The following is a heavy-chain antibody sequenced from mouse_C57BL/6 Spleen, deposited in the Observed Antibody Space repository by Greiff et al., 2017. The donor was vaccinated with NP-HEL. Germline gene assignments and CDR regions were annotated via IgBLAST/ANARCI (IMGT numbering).Heavy chain of an antibody. CDR1: GFNITDDY. V-gene: IGHV14-4*01. CDR3: TTGLRDYAMDY. J-gene: IGHJ4*01. CDR2: IDPENGDT. Sequence: EVKLQESGAELVRPGASVKLSCTASGFNITDDYMHWVKQRPEQGLEWIGWIDPENGDTAYASKFQGKATITADTSSNTAYLQLSSLTSEDTAVYYWTTGLRDYAMDYWGQGTSVTVSS.